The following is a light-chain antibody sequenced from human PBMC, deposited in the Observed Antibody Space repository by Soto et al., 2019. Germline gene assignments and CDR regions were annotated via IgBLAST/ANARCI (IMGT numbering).Light chain of an antibody. Sequence: DIQMTQSPSSLSASVGDRVTISCQASQDISNYLNWYQHTEGKAPKLLIYDASNLETGVPSRFSGSGSGTDFTLTISSLQHEDIATYYCQKYDSLPLTFGPGTKVDIK. CDR2: DAS. J-gene: IGKJ3*01. V-gene: IGKV1-33*01. CDR3: QKYDSLPLT. CDR1: QDISNY.